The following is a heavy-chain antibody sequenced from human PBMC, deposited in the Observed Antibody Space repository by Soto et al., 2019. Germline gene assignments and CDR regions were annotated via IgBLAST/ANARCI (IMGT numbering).Heavy chain of an antibody. CDR1: GGSVPTGSYN. J-gene: IGHJ6*02. D-gene: IGHD1-26*01. V-gene: IGHV4-61*01. CDR3: ARGGHGMDV. Sequence: QVQLQESGPGLVRPSEPLSLTCTVPGGSVPTGSYNWSWIRRPPGKGLEWIGNIFFTGITHYNPSLNNRVTMSVDTSKNQFSLTVTSVTAADTAVYYCARGGHGMDVWGQGTTVTVSS. CDR2: IFFTGIT.